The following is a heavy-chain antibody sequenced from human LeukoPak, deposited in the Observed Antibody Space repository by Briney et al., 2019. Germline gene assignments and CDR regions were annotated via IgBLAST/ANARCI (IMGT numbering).Heavy chain of an antibody. D-gene: IGHD3-3*01. CDR1: GFTFSSYA. V-gene: IGHV3-23*01. CDR2: ISGSGGST. CDR3: AKAPDFWSGYPDY. J-gene: IGHJ4*02. Sequence: GGSLRLSCAASGFTFSSYAMSWVRQAPGKGLEWVSAISGSGGSTYYADSVKGRFTIPRDNSKNTLYLQMNSLRAEDTAVYYCAKAPDFWSGYPDYWGQGTLVTVSS.